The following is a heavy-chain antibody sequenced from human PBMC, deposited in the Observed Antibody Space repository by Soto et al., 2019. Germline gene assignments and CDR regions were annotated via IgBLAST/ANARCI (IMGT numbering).Heavy chain of an antibody. CDR3: AQRGYTYGSAMDV. Sequence: GGSLRLSCAASGFTFSSDAMCWVRQAPGKGLEWVSAISASGGSTYYADSVKGRFTISRDNSKNTQYLQMNSLRAEDTAVYYCAQRGYTYGSAMDVWGQGTTVTVSS. D-gene: IGHD5-18*01. CDR2: ISASGGST. J-gene: IGHJ6*02. CDR1: GFTFSSDA. V-gene: IGHV3-23*01.